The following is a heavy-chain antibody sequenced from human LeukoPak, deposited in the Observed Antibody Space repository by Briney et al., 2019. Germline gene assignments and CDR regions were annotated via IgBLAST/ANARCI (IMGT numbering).Heavy chain of an antibody. V-gene: IGHV3-21*01. CDR3: ARDNTGSVRGVIISGSMDV. CDR1: GFTFSSYS. Sequence: KAGVPLRLSCAASGFTFSSYSMNWVPQAPGKGLEWVSSICSSSSYIYYADSVKGRFTISRDNAKNSLYLQMNSLRAEDTAVYYCARDNTGSVRGVIISGSMDVWGQGTTVTVSS. J-gene: IGHJ6*02. CDR2: ICSSSSYI. D-gene: IGHD3-10*01.